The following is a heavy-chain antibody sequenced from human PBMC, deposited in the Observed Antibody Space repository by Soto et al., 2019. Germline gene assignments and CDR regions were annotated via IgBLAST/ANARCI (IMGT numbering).Heavy chain of an antibody. J-gene: IGHJ6*03. D-gene: IGHD3-10*01. CDR1: GGSISSYY. CDR2: IYYSGST. CDR3: ARLGGYYYMDV. Sequence: QVRLQESGPGLVKPSETLSLTCTVSGGSISSYYWSWIRQPPGKGLECIGYIYYSGSTNYNPSLKSRVTISLDTSKNHFSLKLSSVTPADTAVYYCARLGGYYYMDVWGKGTTVTVSS. V-gene: IGHV4-59*01.